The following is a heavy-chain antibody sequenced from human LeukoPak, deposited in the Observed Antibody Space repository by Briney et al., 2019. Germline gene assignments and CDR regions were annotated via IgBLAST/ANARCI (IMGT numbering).Heavy chain of an antibody. Sequence: PGRSLRLSCAASGFTFDDYAMHWVRQAPGKGLEWVSGISWNSGSIGYADSVKGRFTISRDNAKNTLYLQMNSLRAEDTAVYYCARDLYTSRNYYMDVWGKGTTVTVSS. V-gene: IGHV3-9*01. CDR2: ISWNSGSI. CDR1: GFTFDDYA. D-gene: IGHD2-2*01. J-gene: IGHJ6*03. CDR3: ARDLYTSRNYYMDV.